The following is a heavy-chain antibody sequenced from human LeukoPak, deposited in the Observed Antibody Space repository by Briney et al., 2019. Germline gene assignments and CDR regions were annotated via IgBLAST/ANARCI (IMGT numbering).Heavy chain of an antibody. D-gene: IGHD3-10*01. CDR1: GGSFSGYY. Sequence: SETLSLTCAVYGGSFSGYYWSWIRQPPGKGLEWIGEINHSGSTNYNPSLKSRVTISVDTSKNQFSLKLSSVTAADTAVYYCARGPTMVRGFDPWGQGTLVTVSS. CDR3: ARGPTMVRGFDP. CDR2: INHSGST. V-gene: IGHV4-34*01. J-gene: IGHJ5*02.